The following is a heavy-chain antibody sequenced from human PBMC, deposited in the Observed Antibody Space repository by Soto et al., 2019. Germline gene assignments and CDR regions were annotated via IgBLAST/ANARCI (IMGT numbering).Heavy chain of an antibody. Sequence: GGSLRLSCEASGFPFSRVSINWVRQVPGKGLEWVASISSGSSDTWYADSVKGRFIISRDNAQNSLFLQMNTLRPEDTAIYYCARVAYWGPGTQVTVSS. CDR2: ISSGSSDT. J-gene: IGHJ4*02. CDR1: GFPFSRVS. CDR3: ARVAY. V-gene: IGHV3-21*01.